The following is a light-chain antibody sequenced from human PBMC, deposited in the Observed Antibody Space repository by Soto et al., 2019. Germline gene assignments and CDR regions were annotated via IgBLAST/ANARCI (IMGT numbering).Light chain of an antibody. V-gene: IGKV1-5*01. CDR1: QSISRW. CDR3: QLFNSYPIP. Sequence: TQYPGALRTTIRDIVTITCRASQSISRWLTWYQQKPGKAPKLMIYEASSLESAVPSRFSGSGSGIECTLTIIGLQPDDFATYYCQLFNSYPIPLGQGTRLEIK. CDR2: EAS. J-gene: IGKJ5*01.